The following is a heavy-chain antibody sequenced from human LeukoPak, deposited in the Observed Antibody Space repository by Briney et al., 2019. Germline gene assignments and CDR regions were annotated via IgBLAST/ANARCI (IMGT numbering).Heavy chain of an antibody. D-gene: IGHD2-8*02. CDR3: ARGKGVATTGILGY. CDR1: GYTFTSYG. J-gene: IGHJ4*02. CDR2: MNPNSGNA. V-gene: IGHV1-8*02. Sequence: GASVKVSCKASGYTFTSYGISWVRQAPGQGLEWMGWMNPNSGNAGYAQKFQGRVTMTRDTSIDTAYLELSSLRFDDTATYYCARGKGVATTGILGYWGQGTLVTVSS.